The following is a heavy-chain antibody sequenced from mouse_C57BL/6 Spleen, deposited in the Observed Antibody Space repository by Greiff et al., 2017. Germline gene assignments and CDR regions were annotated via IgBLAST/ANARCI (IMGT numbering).Heavy chain of an antibody. CDR1: GFTFSDYG. CDR3: ARTYAMDY. V-gene: IGHV5-17*01. J-gene: IGHJ4*01. Sequence: EVMLVESGGGLVKPGGSLTLSCAASGFTFSDYGMHWVRQAPEKGLEWVAYISSGSSTIYYADTVKGRFTISRDNAKNTLFLQMTSLRSEDTAMYYCARTYAMDYWGQGTSVTVSS. CDR2: ISSGSSTI.